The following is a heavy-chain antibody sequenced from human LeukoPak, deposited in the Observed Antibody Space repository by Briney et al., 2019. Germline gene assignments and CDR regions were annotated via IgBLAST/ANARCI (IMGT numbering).Heavy chain of an antibody. J-gene: IGHJ3*02. CDR3: ARDRGGYCSGYNCLDAFDI. V-gene: IGHV1-2*02. CDR2: INPNSGGT. D-gene: IGHD2-15*01. Sequence: ASVKVSCKASGCTFTDYYMHWVRQAPGQGLEWMGWINPNSGGTNYAQKFQGGVTMTRDTSISTAYMELSRLRSDDTAVYYCARDRGGYCSGYNCLDAFDIWGLGTMVTVSS. CDR1: GCTFTDYY.